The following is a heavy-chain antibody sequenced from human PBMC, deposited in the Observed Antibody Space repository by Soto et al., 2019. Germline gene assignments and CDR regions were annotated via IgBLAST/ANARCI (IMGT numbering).Heavy chain of an antibody. J-gene: IGHJ5*02. D-gene: IGHD3-10*01. Sequence: VGSLILSCAXSGFTFSGSAMHWVRQASGKGLEWVGRIRSKANSYATAYAASVKGRFTISRDDSKNTAYLQMNSLKTEDTAVYYCTTYVYYYAPFDPWGQGTLVTVS. CDR2: IRSKANSYAT. CDR1: GFTFSGSA. CDR3: TTYVYYYAPFDP. V-gene: IGHV3-73*01.